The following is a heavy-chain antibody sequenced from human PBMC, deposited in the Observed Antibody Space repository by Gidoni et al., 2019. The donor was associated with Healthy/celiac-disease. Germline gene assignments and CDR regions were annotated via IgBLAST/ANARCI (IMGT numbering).Heavy chain of an antibody. CDR3: VPGVGATTGSYYYCYMDI. D-gene: IGHD1-26*01. V-gene: IGHV2-70*04. J-gene: IGHJ6*03. CDR1: GFSLSTSGMR. Sequence: QVTLKESGPALVKPTQTLTLTCTFSGFSLSTSGMRVSWIRQPPGKALEWLARHDWDDDQFYSTSLKTMLTISNDTSKSHVVLTVTNMDPVDTATYYYVPGVGATTGSYYYCYMDICGKVTTVTVSS. CDR2: HDWDDDQ.